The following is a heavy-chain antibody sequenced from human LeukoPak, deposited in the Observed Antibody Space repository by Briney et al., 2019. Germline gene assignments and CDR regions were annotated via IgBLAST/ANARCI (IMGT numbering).Heavy chain of an antibody. J-gene: IGHJ4*02. CDR3: ARDWAYYDIFSGYSANYFDY. CDR1: GFSFSNYW. Sequence: GGSLRLSCEASGFSFSNYWMSWVRQAPGKGLEWVANIKQDGSDKYYVDSVTGRFTISRDNVENSLYLQMNSLRAEDTAVYYCARDWAYYDIFSGYSANYFDYWGQGTLVTVSS. V-gene: IGHV3-7*01. D-gene: IGHD3-9*01. CDR2: IKQDGSDK.